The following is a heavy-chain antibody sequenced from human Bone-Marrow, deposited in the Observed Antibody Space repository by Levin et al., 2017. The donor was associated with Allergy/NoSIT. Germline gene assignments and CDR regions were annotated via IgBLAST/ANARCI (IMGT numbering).Heavy chain of an antibody. V-gene: IGHV2-70*04. J-gene: IGHJ4*02. D-gene: IGHD6-19*01. CDR3: ARAKEGWVYLFDY. Sequence: TLSLTCTFSGFSLSTSGMRVSWIRQPPGKALEWLARIDWDDDKFYSTSLKTRLTISKDTSKNQVVLTMTNMDPVDTATYYCARAKEGWVYLFDYWGQGTLVTVSS. CDR2: IDWDDDK. CDR1: GFSLSTSGMR.